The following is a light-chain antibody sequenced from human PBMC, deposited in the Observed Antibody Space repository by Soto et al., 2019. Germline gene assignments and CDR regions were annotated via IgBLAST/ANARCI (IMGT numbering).Light chain of an antibody. Sequence: QSALTQPDSVSGSPGQSITISCTGTSSDVGGYNYVSWYQQHPGKAPKLMIYDVSNRPSGVSNRVSGSKSGNTASLTIAGLQAEDEADYYCSSYTSSSLYVFGTGTKLTVL. V-gene: IGLV2-14*01. CDR1: SSDVGGYNY. CDR3: SSYTSSSLYV. CDR2: DVS. J-gene: IGLJ1*01.